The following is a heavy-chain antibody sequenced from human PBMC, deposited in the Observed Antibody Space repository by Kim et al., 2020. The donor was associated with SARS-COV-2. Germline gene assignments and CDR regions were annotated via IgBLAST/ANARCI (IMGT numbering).Heavy chain of an antibody. J-gene: IGHJ5*02. Sequence: YGDPVRGRFTISRDNSQSTLYLQMNSLRAEDTAVYYCAKARDSDTWYTGSWGQGTLVTVSS. V-gene: IGHV3-23*05. D-gene: IGHD6-13*01. CDR3: AKARDSDTWYTGS.